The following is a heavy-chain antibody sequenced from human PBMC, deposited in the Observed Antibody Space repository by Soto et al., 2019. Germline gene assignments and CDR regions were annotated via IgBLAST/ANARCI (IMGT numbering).Heavy chain of an antibody. D-gene: IGHD6-13*01. Sequence: SVKVSCKASGFTFTSSAVQWVRQARGQRLEWIGWIVVGSGNTNYAQKFQERVTITRDMSTSTAYMELSSLRSEDTAVYYCAASDPRIAAAAYYYYYGMDVWGQGTTVTV. J-gene: IGHJ6*02. CDR3: AASDPRIAAAAYYYYYGMDV. CDR1: GFTFTSSA. CDR2: IVVGSGNT. V-gene: IGHV1-58*01.